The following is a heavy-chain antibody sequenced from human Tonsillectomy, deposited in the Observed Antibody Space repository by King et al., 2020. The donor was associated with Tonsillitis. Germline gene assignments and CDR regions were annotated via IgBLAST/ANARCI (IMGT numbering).Heavy chain of an antibody. V-gene: IGHV4-39*01. J-gene: IGHJ4*02. CDR1: GGSISSSDHY. CDR3: GGYGSGSFDY. Sequence: QLQESGPGVVKPSETLSLTCTVSGGSISSSDHYWARIRQPPTKGLEWIGYRYYSGAIFYNPSLKSRITISGGTSENRFSLKLSSGTAADTAVYFCGGYGSGSFDYWGQGDLVIVSS. CDR2: RYYSGAI. D-gene: IGHD2-15*01.